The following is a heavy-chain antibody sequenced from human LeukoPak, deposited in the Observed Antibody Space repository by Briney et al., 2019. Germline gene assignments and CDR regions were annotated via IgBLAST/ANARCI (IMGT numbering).Heavy chain of an antibody. CDR1: GFTFSSYS. D-gene: IGHD6-19*01. CDR3: ARGPVAGMGNWFDP. J-gene: IGHJ5*02. CDR2: ISSSSSYI. Sequence: GGSLRLSCAASGFTFSSYSMNWVRQAPGKGLEWVSSISSSSSYIYYADSVKGRFTISRDNAKNSLYLQMNSLRAEDTAVYYCARGPVAGMGNWFDPWGQGTLFTVSS. V-gene: IGHV3-21*01.